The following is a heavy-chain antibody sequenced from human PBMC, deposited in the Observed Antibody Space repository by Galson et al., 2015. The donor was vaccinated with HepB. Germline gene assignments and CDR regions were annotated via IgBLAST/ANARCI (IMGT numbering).Heavy chain of an antibody. CDR1: GGSFSSSSNY. D-gene: IGHD5-18*01. CDR2: FYKTETT. J-gene: IGHJ5*02. V-gene: IGHV4-39*02. Sequence: SETMSLTCSLSGGSFSSSSNYWGWVRQSAVRALEWIASFYKTETTYYNPSLKSRTTISEATSKNYFYLRLPSVTAADTAVYYCGGHGGYSYVWLDPWGQGTLVTVSS. CDR3: GGHGGYSYVWLDP.